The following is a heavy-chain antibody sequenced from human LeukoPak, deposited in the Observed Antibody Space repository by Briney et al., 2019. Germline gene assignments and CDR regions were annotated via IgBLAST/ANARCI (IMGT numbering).Heavy chain of an antibody. V-gene: IGHV4-30-2*01. CDR3: ARVSIAVAGGIDY. Sequence: SETLSLICAVSGGSTSSGGYSWSWIRQPPGKGLEWIGYIYHSGSTYYNPSLKSRVTISVDRSKNQFSLKLSSVTAADTAVYYCARVSIAVAGGIDYWGQGTLVTVSS. J-gene: IGHJ4*02. D-gene: IGHD6-19*01. CDR1: GGSTSSGGYS. CDR2: IYHSGST.